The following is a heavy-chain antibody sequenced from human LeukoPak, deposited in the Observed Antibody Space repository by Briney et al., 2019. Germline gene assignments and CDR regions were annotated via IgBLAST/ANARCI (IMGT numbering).Heavy chain of an antibody. CDR1: GYTFTSYG. Sequence: ASVKVSCKASGYTFTSYGISWVRQAPGQGLEWMGWISAYNGNTNYAQKLQGRVTMTTDTSTSTAYMELSRLRSDDTAVYYCARGLSYYYDSSDAFDIWGQGTMVTVSS. V-gene: IGHV1-18*01. CDR2: ISAYNGNT. J-gene: IGHJ3*02. D-gene: IGHD3-22*01. CDR3: ARGLSYYYDSSDAFDI.